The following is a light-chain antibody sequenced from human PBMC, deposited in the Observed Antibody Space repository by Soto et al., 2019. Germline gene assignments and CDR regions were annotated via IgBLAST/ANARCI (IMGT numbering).Light chain of an antibody. CDR1: QGISSY. J-gene: IGKJ5*01. Sequence: AIRMTQSPSSLSASTGDRVTITCRASQGISSYLAWYQQKPGKAPKLLIYAASTLQSGVPSRFSGSGSGTDFTLKISRVEAEDVGIYYCMQALQNPVTFGQGTRLEI. V-gene: IGKV1-8*01. CDR2: AAS. CDR3: MQALQNPVT.